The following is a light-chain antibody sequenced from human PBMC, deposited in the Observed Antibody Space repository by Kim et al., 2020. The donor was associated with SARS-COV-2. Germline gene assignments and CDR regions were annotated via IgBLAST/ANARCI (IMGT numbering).Light chain of an antibody. CDR1: QDIRSY. CDR3: QQVDSFPSLT. CDR2: SAS. Sequence: DIQLTQSPSFLSASVGDRVTITCRASQDIRSYLAWYQQKPGKAPKLLIYSASTLQSGVPSRFSGGGYGTVFTLTISSLQPEDFATYHCQQVDSFPSLTFGGGTKVDIK. V-gene: IGKV1-9*01. J-gene: IGKJ4*01.